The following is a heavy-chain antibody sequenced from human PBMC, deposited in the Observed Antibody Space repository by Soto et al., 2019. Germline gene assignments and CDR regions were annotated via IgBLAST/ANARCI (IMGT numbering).Heavy chain of an antibody. Sequence: PGGSLRLSCAASGFTFSSYGMHWVRQAPGKGLEWVAVIWYDGSNKYYADSVKGRFTISRDNSKNTLYLQMNSLRAEDTAVYYCAREMSDIVVVPAAYDAFDIWGQGTMVTVSS. J-gene: IGHJ3*02. CDR2: IWYDGSNK. D-gene: IGHD2-2*01. CDR3: AREMSDIVVVPAAYDAFDI. V-gene: IGHV3-33*01. CDR1: GFTFSSYG.